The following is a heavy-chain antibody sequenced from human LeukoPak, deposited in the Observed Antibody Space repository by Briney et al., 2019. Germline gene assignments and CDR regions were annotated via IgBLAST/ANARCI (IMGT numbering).Heavy chain of an antibody. CDR1: GXXFSGXY. CDR2: ISHSGST. V-gene: IGHV4-34*01. CDR3: ARLWGMDV. J-gene: IGHJ6*02. Sequence: TLSLTXXXYGXXFSGXYWSWIRQPPGKGLEWIGEISHSGSTNYNPSLKSRVTISVDTSKNQFSLKLSSVTAADTAVYYCARLWGMDVWGQGTTVTVSS.